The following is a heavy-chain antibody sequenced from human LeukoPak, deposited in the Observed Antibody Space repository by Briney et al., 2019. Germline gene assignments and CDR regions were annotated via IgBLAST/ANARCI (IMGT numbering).Heavy chain of an antibody. CDR2: IWNDGSNK. CDR1: GFTFSSYG. Sequence: GRSLRLSCAASGFTFSSYGMHWVRQAPGKGLEWVAVIWNDGSNKYYADSVKGRFTISRDNSKNTLYLQMNSLRAEDTAVYYCAKVGRGYHNYDAFDIWGQGTMVTVSS. CDR3: AKVGRGYHNYDAFDI. J-gene: IGHJ3*02. V-gene: IGHV3-33*06. D-gene: IGHD3-9*01.